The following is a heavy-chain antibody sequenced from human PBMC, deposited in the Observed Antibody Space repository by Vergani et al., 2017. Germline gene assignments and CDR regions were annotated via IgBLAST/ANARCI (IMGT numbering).Heavy chain of an antibody. D-gene: IGHD3-10*01. CDR1: GYTFTSYY. Sequence: QVQLVQSGAEVKKPGASVKVSCKASGYTFTSYYMHWVRQAPGQGLEWMGIINPSGGSTSYAQKFQGRVTMTRDTSTSTVYMGLSSLRSEDTAVYYCARNPITMVRGVIRYYYYMDVWGKGTTVTVSS. CDR2: INPSGGST. V-gene: IGHV1-46*01. CDR3: ARNPITMVRGVIRYYYYMDV. J-gene: IGHJ6*03.